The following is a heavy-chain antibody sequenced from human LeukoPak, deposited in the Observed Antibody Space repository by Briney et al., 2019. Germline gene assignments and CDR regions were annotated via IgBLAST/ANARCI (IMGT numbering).Heavy chain of an antibody. D-gene: IGHD3-22*01. J-gene: IGHJ3*02. CDR2: IYYSGST. V-gene: IGHV4-59*01. CDR1: GGSISSYY. Sequence: SETLSLTCTVPGGSISSYYWSWLRQPPGKGLEWIGYIYYSGSTNYNPSLKSRVTISVDTSKNQFSLKLSSVTAADTAVYYCARDHYDSSGLDAFDIWGQGTMVTVSS. CDR3: ARDHYDSSGLDAFDI.